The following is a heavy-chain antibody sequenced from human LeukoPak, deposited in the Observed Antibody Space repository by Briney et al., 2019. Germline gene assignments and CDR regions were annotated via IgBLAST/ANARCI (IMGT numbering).Heavy chain of an antibody. D-gene: IGHD4-17*01. CDR2: ITWDGGIT. CDR3: AEDKGGDYGGTIDY. J-gene: IGHJ4*02. V-gene: IGHV3-43*01. CDR1: GFTFDDYT. Sequence: PGGSLRLSCAASGFTFDDYTMHWVRLAPGKGLDWVSLITWDGGITYYADSVKGRFTISRDNSKNSLYLQMNSLRTEDTALYYCAEDKGGDYGGTIDYWGQGTLVTVSS.